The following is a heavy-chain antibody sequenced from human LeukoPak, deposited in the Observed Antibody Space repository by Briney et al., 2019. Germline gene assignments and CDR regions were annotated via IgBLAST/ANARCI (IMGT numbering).Heavy chain of an antibody. CDR1: GYTLTGYY. Sequence: ASVKVSCKASGYTLTGYYMHWVRQAPGQGLEWMGWINPNSGGTNYAQKFQGRVTMTRDTSISTAYMELSRLRSDDTAVYYCARGGSHTSEDWFDPWGQGTLVTVSS. V-gene: IGHV1-2*02. CDR3: ARGGSHTSEDWFDP. J-gene: IGHJ5*02. CDR2: INPNSGGT.